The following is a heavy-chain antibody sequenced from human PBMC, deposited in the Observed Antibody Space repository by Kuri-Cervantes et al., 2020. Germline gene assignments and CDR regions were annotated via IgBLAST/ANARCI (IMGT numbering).Heavy chain of an antibody. CDR3: ATSSTKGLYYYYGMDV. CDR2: INPNSGGT. Sequence: ASVKVSCKASGYTFTGYYMHWVRQAPGQGLEWMGWINPNSGGTNYAQKFQGRVTMTRDTSISTAYMELSRLRSDDTAVYYCATSSTKGLYYYYGMDVWGQGTTVTVSS. J-gene: IGHJ6*02. V-gene: IGHV1-2*02. D-gene: IGHD6-6*01. CDR1: GYTFTGYY.